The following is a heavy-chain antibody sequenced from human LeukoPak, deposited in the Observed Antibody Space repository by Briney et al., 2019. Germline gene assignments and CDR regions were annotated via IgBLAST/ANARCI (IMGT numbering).Heavy chain of an antibody. CDR2: ISSSGSNK. Sequence: GGSLRLSCAASGFTFTDYYMSWIRQAPGKGLDWVSYISSSGSNKNYAGSVKGRFTISRDNAKNSLYLQMNSLRAEDTAVYYCARVDCSSTSCYEFDYWGQGTLVIVSS. CDR3: ARVDCSSTSCYEFDY. V-gene: IGHV3-11*04. J-gene: IGHJ4*02. D-gene: IGHD2-2*01. CDR1: GFTFTDYY.